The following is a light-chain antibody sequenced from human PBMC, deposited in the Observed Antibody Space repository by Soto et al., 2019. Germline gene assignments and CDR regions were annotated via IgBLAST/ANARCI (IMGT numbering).Light chain of an antibody. Sequence: EIVLTQSPASLSLSPGERATLSCRASQSVSSHLAWLQQRPGQAPRLLIYGASNRATGIPARFGGSGSGTNLTLTISSLEPEDFEVYYCQQRSPWPQVLTFGCGAKLEIK. CDR1: QSVSSH. V-gene: IGKV3-11*01. CDR2: GAS. CDR3: QQRSPWPQVLT. J-gene: IGKJ4*01.